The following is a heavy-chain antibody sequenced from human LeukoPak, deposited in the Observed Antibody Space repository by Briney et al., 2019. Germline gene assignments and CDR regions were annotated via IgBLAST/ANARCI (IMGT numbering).Heavy chain of an antibody. CDR1: GGSMSSGTYY. D-gene: IGHD6-6*01. Sequence: SETLSLTCTVSGGSMSSGTYYWGWIRQPPGKGLEWIASIRYLGSTFYNPSLQSRVTISVDTSKNQFSLKLSSVTAADTAVYYCAREVIAAHNWFDPWGQGTLVTVSS. CDR3: AREVIAAHNWFDP. CDR2: IRYLGST. J-gene: IGHJ5*02. V-gene: IGHV4-39*02.